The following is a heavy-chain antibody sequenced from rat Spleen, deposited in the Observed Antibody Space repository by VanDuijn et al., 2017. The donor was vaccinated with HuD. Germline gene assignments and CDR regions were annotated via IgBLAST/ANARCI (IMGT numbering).Heavy chain of an antibody. J-gene: IGHJ1*01. V-gene: IGHV5S23*01. D-gene: IGHD1-6*01. CDR1: GFTFSDYA. CDR2: ISSGGGAT. Sequence: EVQLVESGGGLVQPGRSLKLSCAASGFTFSDYAMAWVRQAPTKGLEWVATISSGGGATYYPDSVKGRFSISRDNAESTLYLQMNSLRSEDTATYYCTRKYTTDYYWYFDFWGPGTMVTVSS. CDR3: TRKYTTDYYWYFDF.